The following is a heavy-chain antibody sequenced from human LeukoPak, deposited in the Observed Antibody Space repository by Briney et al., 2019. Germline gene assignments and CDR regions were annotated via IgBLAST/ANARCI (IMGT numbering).Heavy chain of an antibody. CDR3: ARGSNWFDP. J-gene: IGHJ5*02. D-gene: IGHD6-6*01. CDR2: IYYSGTT. CDR1: AASISDYY. V-gene: IGHV4-59*01. Sequence: SETLSLTCSVSAASISDYYWSWIRLPPGKGLEWIGYIYYSGTTNYNPSLKSRVTISKDPSKNQSSLKLTSVTHADTAVYYCARGSNWFDPWGQGILVTVSS.